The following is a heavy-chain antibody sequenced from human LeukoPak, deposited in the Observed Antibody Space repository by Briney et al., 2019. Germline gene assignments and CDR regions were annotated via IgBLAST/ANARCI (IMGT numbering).Heavy chain of an antibody. CDR2: IYTSGNT. CDR1: GFTFSSYW. Sequence: GGSLRLSCAASGFTFSSYWMSWVRQAPGKTLEWVSIIYTSGNTYYADSVKGRFTISRDNSKNTLYLQMNSLRAEDTAVYYCARVPDGYNLGTYFDPWGQGTLVTVSS. V-gene: IGHV3-53*01. J-gene: IGHJ5*02. CDR3: ARVPDGYNLGTYFDP. D-gene: IGHD5-24*01.